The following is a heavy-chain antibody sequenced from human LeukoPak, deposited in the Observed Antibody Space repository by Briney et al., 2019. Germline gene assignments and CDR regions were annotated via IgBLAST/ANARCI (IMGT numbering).Heavy chain of an antibody. D-gene: IGHD3-16*02. CDR2: ISAYNGNT. CDR3: ASSPYYDYVWGGYRFDY. J-gene: IGHJ4*02. Sequence: GASVKVSCKASGYTFTSYGISWVRQAPGQGLEWMGWISAYNGNTNYAQKLQGRVTMTTDTSTSTAYMELGSLRSDDTAVYYCASSPYYDYVWGGYRFDYWGQGTLVTVSS. CDR1: GYTFTSYG. V-gene: IGHV1-18*01.